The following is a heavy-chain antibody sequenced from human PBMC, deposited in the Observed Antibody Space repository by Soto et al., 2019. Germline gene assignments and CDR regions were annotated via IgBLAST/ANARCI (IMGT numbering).Heavy chain of an antibody. CDR2: IYYSGST. Sequence: QVQLQESGPGLVKPSQTLSLTCTVSGGSISSGGYYWSWIRQHQGKVLEWIGYIYYSGSTYYNPSLKSRVTIPVDTSKNQFSLKLSSVTAADTAVYYCARVTDSSGYYIDYWGQGTLVTVSS. D-gene: IGHD3-22*01. CDR3: ARVTDSSGYYIDY. V-gene: IGHV4-31*03. CDR1: GGSISSGGYY. J-gene: IGHJ4*02.